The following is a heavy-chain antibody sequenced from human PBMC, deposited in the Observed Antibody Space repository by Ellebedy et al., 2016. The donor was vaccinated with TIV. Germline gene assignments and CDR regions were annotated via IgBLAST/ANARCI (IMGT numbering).Heavy chain of an antibody. CDR3: APYHSSWFYFDF. Sequence: SETLSLTCTVSGGSISSSSYYWGWIRQSPGKGLEWIGSIYYSGSTNYNPSLRGRVTISLDTSKNQYSLSLTSVTAADTAVYYCAPYHSSWFYFDFWGQGALVAVSS. J-gene: IGHJ4*02. D-gene: IGHD6-13*01. V-gene: IGHV4-39*07. CDR1: GGSISSSSYY. CDR2: IYYSGST.